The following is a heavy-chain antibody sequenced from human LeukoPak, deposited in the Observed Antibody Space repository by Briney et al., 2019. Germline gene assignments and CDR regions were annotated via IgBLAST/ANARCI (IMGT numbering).Heavy chain of an antibody. V-gene: IGHV5-51*01. J-gene: IGHJ6*03. Sequence: GESLKVSCKGSGYSFTSYWIGWVRQMPGKGLEWMGIIYPGDSDTRYSPSFQGQVTISADKSISTAYLQWSSLKASDTAMYYCARQSPKYCSSTSCSTYYYMDVWGKGTTVTVSS. CDR2: IYPGDSDT. CDR3: ARQSPKYCSSTSCSTYYYMDV. CDR1: GYSFTSYW. D-gene: IGHD2-2*01.